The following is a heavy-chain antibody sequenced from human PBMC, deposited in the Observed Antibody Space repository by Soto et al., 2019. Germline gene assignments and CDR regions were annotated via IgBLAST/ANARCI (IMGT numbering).Heavy chain of an antibody. CDR2: IWYDGANK. D-gene: IGHD1-1*01. Sequence: GGSLRLSCAASGFSFRSYAMHWVRQAPGKGLEWVAVIWYDGANKYYADSVEGRFTISRDNSNNTLYVQMNSLKAEDTAVYYCVRDPYLPTAGRLASLHYWGPGTLVTVSS. V-gene: IGHV3-33*08. CDR3: VRDPYLPTAGRLASLHY. J-gene: IGHJ4*02. CDR1: GFSFRSYA.